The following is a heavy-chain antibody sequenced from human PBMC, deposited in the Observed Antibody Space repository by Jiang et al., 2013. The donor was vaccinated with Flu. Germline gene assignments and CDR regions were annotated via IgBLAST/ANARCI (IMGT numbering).Heavy chain of an antibody. CDR3: ARDPDGSWYSPPDP. CDR1: GYTFTGYY. Sequence: GAEVKKPGASVKVSCKASGYTFTGYYMHWVRQAPGQGLEWMGWINPNSGGTNYAQKFQGRVTMTRDTSISTAYMELSRLRSDDTAVYYCARDPDGSWYSPPDPWGQGTLVTVSS. D-gene: IGHD6-13*01. V-gene: IGHV1-2*02. J-gene: IGHJ5*02. CDR2: INPNSGGT.